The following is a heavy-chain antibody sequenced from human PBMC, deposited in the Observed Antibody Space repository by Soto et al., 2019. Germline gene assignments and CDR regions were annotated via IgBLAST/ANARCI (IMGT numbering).Heavy chain of an antibody. CDR1: GGSISSYY. V-gene: IGHV4-59*08. D-gene: IGHD2-21*01. Sequence: QVQLQESGPGLVKPSETLSLTCTVSGGSISSYYWSWIRQPPGKGLEWIGYIYYSGSTNYNPSLKSRVTISVDTSKNQFSLKLSSVTAADTAVYYCARLGDWQLFFDYWGQGTLVTVSS. J-gene: IGHJ4*02. CDR2: IYYSGST. CDR3: ARLGDWQLFFDY.